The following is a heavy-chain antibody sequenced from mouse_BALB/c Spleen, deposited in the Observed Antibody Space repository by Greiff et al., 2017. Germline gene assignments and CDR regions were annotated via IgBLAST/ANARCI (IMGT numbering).Heavy chain of an antibody. J-gene: IGHJ4*01. CDR1: GYTFTSYW. Sequence: QVQLKQSGAELAKPGASVKMSCKASGYTFTSYWMHWVKQRPGQGLEWIGYINPSTGYTEYNQKFKGKATLTADKSSSTAYMQLSSLASEDSAVYYCARGWLRQRYYYAMDYWGQGTSVTVSS. V-gene: IGHV1-7*01. CDR3: ARGWLRQRYYYAMDY. D-gene: IGHD2-2*01. CDR2: INPSTGYT.